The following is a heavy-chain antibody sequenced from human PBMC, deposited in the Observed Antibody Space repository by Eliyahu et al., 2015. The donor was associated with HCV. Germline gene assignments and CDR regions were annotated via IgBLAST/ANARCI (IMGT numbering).Heavy chain of an antibody. D-gene: IGHD2/OR15-2a*01. Sequence: QVQLVESGGGVVQPGRSLRLSXAASGFXFSSSAMPWVRQTPGKGLEWVAIISDDGHNTFYADSVKGRFTISRDNSRNTLFLHMNSLRSEDTAVYYCASARCAPFCYLIDYWGQGTLVTVSS. CDR1: GFXFSSSA. J-gene: IGHJ4*02. CDR3: ASARCAPFCYLIDY. V-gene: IGHV3-30-3*01. CDR2: ISDDGHNT.